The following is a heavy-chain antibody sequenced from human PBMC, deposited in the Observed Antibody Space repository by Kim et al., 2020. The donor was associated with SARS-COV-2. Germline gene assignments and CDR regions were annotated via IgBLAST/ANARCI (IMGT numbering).Heavy chain of an antibody. J-gene: IGHJ6*02. V-gene: IGHV3-64D*09. CDR2: ISSNGGST. Sequence: GGSLRLSCSVSGFTFSSYAMHWVRQAPGKGMEYVSAISSNGGSTYYADSVKGRFTISRDNSKNTLYLQMSSLRAEDTAVYYCVKAYSACSSTTCEPYYYYGMDVWGHGTTVTVSS. CDR1: GFTFSSYA. CDR3: VKAYSACSSTTCEPYYYYGMDV. D-gene: IGHD2-2*01.